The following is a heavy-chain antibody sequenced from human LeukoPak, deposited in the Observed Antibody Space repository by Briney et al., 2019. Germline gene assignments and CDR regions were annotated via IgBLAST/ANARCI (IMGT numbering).Heavy chain of an antibody. Sequence: PGRSLRLSXAASGFTFDDYAMHWVRQAPGKGLEWVSGISWNSGSIDYADSVKGRFTISRDNAKNSLYLQMNSLRAEDMALYYCAKARGYDSSGYYFDCWGQGTLVTVSS. CDR3: AKARGYDSSGYYFDC. CDR2: ISWNSGSI. J-gene: IGHJ4*02. D-gene: IGHD3-22*01. CDR1: GFTFDDYA. V-gene: IGHV3-9*03.